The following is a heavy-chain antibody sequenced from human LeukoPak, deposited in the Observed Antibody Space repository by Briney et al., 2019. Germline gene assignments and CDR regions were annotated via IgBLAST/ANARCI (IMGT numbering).Heavy chain of an antibody. CDR3: AKETRGHRPGRGYFGMDV. CDR2: ISWNSGSI. V-gene: IGHV3-9*01. CDR1: GFTFDDYA. J-gene: IGHJ6*02. Sequence: PGGSLRLSCAASGFTFDDYAMNWVRHAPGKGLEWVSGISWNSGSIGYADSVKGRFTISRDNAKNSLYLQMNSLRIEDTALYYCAKETRGHRPGRGYFGMDVWGQGTTVIVSS. D-gene: IGHD5-18*01.